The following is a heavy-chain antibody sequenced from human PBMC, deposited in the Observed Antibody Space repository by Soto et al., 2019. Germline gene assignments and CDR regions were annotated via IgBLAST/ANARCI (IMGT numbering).Heavy chain of an antibody. Sequence: QITLKESGPPLVKPTQTLTLTCTFSGFSLTDNAVGVGWFRQPPGKALEWLALIYWDDDNHYSPSLRSRLTFTKDTSKNQVVLIMTNMDPDDTATYYCAHGSGCLFDFWGQGTLVTVSS. V-gene: IGHV2-5*02. J-gene: IGHJ4*02. CDR2: IYWDDDN. CDR3: AHGSGCLFDF. CDR1: GFSLTDNAVG. D-gene: IGHD6-19*01.